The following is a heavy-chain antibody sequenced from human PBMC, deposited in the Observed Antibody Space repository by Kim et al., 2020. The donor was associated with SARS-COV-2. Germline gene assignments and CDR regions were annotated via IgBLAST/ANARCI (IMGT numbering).Heavy chain of an antibody. CDR2: IWYDGRNK. V-gene: IGHV3-33*01. CDR1: GFTLSSYG. Sequence: GGSLRLSCAASGFTLSSYGMHWVRQAPGKGLEWVAVIWYDGRNKYYADSVKGRFTISRDNSKNTLYLQMNSLRAEDTAVYYCARDRIVVVPAAHGYYYYGIDVWGQGTTVTFSS. D-gene: IGHD2-2*01. CDR3: ARDRIVVVPAAHGYYYYGIDV. J-gene: IGHJ6*02.